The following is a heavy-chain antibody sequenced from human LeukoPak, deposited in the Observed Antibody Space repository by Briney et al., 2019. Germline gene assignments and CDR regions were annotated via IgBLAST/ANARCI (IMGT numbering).Heavy chain of an antibody. V-gene: IGHV1-2*02. J-gene: IGHJ6*03. CDR2: INPNSGGT. CDR1: GYTFTGYY. Sequence: ASVKVSCKASGYTFTGYYMHWVRQAPGQGLEWMGWINPNSGGTNYAQKFQGRVTMTRDTSISTAYMELSRLRSDDTAVYYCARDPRYGSGSSGYYMDVWGKGTTVTISS. CDR3: ARDPRYGSGSSGYYMDV. D-gene: IGHD3-10*01.